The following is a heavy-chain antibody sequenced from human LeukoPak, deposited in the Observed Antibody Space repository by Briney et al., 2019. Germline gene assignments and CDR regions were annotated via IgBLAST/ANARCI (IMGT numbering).Heavy chain of an antibody. D-gene: IGHD3-3*01. CDR2: IYYSGST. CDR3: ARAINPYLGPFGVVIPHYYYYYMDV. Sequence: PSETLSLTCTVSGGSISSSSYYWGWIRQPPGKGLEWIGSIYYSGSTYYNPSLKSRVTISVDTSKNQFSLKLSSVTAADTAVYYCARAINPYLGPFGVVIPHYYYYYMDVWGKGTTVTVSS. V-gene: IGHV4-39*07. CDR1: GGSISSSSYY. J-gene: IGHJ6*03.